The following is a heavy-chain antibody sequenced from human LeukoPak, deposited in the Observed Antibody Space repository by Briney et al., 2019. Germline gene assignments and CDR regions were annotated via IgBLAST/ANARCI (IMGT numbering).Heavy chain of an antibody. CDR1: GFTLTNYA. V-gene: IGHV3-7*01. CDR2: INQDGSEK. CDR3: ARAVAGTLFAFDI. D-gene: IGHD6-19*01. Sequence: PGGSLRLSCAASGFTLTNYAMSWVRQAPGKGLEWVTNINQDGSEKYYVDSVKGRFTISRDNAKNSLYLQMNSLRAEDTAVYYCARAVAGTLFAFDIWGQGTMVTVSS. J-gene: IGHJ3*02.